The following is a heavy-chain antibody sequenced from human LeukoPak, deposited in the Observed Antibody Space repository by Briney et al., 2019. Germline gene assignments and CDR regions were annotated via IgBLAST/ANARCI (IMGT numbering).Heavy chain of an antibody. V-gene: IGHV3-74*01. J-gene: IGHJ4*02. CDR3: ARDRTTVTLFDY. CDR2: ISTDGAIT. Sequence: GGSLRLSCAASGFTFTSVWMHWFRQAPGRGLVWISRISTDGAITGYADSVKGRFAISRDNAKNTLYLQMNSLRAEDTAVYYCARDRTTVTLFDYWGQGALVTVSS. D-gene: IGHD4-17*01. CDR1: GFTFTSVW.